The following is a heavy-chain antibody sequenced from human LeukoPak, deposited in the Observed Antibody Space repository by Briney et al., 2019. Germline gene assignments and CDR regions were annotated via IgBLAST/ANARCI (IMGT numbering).Heavy chain of an antibody. Sequence: GGSLRLSCSASGFTFSSYAMHWVRQAPGKGLEYVSAISSNGGSTYYADSVKGRFTISRDNSKNTLYLQMSSLRAEDTAVYYCVNSGYSSSWYANTFDYWGQGTLVTVSS. J-gene: IGHJ4*02. V-gene: IGHV3-64D*06. CDR1: GFTFSSYA. D-gene: IGHD6-13*01. CDR3: VNSGYSSSWYANTFDY. CDR2: ISSNGGST.